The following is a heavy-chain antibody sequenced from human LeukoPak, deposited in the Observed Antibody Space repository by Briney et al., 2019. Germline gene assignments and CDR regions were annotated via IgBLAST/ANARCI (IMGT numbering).Heavy chain of an antibody. CDR2: ISAYNGNT. CDR3: ARDDIAVAGTGFDY. V-gene: IGHV1-18*01. J-gene: IGHJ4*02. Sequence: ASVKVSCKASGYTFTGYGISWVRQAPGQGLEWMGWISAYNGNTNYAQKLQGRVTMTTDTSTSTAYMELRSLRSDDTAVYYRARDDIAVAGTGFDYWGQGTLVTVSS. D-gene: IGHD6-19*01. CDR1: GYTFTGYG.